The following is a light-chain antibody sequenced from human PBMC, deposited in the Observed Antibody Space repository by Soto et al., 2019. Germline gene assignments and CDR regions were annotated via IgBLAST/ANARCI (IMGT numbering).Light chain of an antibody. CDR2: DVS. CDR1: SRYGCGFKY. J-gene: IGLJ1*01. V-gene: IGLV2-14*01. CDR3: SSYTTSNTRQIV. Sequence: QSCLTQPASVSWAPGQSITISFPWTSRYGCGFKYFFWYQQPPGKPPKFMIYDVSNRPSGVSNRFSGSKSGNTASLTISGLQAEDEADYYCSSYTTSNTRQIVFGTGTKVTVL.